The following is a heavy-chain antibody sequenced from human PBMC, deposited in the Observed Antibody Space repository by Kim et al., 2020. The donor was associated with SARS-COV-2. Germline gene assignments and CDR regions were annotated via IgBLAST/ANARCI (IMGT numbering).Heavy chain of an antibody. J-gene: IGHJ2*01. CDR3: AREVYCGGDGTYWYFDL. Sequence: ASVKVSCKASGYTFTSYYMHWVRQAPGQGLEWMGIINPSGGSTSYAQKFQGRVTMTRDTSTSTVYMELSSLRSEDTAVYYCAREVYCGGDGTYWYFDLWGRGTLVTVSS. CDR2: INPSGGST. D-gene: IGHD2-21*02. V-gene: IGHV1-46*01. CDR1: GYTFTSYY.